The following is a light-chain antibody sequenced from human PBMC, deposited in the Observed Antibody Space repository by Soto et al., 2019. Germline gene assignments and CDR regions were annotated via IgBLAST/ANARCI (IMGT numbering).Light chain of an antibody. Sequence: EIVLTQSPGTLSLSPGDRATLSCRASQSVSSSCLAWYQQKPGQAPRLLIYGASNRATGIPDRFSGSGSGTDFTLTISRLEPEDFAVYYCQQYDNSPLTFGGGTKVDI. CDR3: QQYDNSPLT. CDR1: QSVSSSC. V-gene: IGKV3-20*01. J-gene: IGKJ4*01. CDR2: GAS.